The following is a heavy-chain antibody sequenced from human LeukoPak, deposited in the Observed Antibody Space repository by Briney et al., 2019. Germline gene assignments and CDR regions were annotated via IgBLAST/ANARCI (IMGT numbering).Heavy chain of an antibody. D-gene: IGHD5-24*01. J-gene: IGHJ4*02. CDR3: ARVRWLQHFDY. V-gene: IGHV1-2*02. Sequence: ASVKVSFKSSVYTFTCYYMHWVRQAPGQGLEWMGWINPNSGGTNYAQKFQGRVTMTRDTSISTAYMELSRLRSDDTAVYYCARVRWLQHFDYWGQGTLVTVSS. CDR1: VYTFTCYY. CDR2: INPNSGGT.